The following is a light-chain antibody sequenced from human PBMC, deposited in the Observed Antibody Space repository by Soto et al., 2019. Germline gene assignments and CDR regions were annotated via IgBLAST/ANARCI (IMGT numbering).Light chain of an antibody. V-gene: IGLV2-14*01. CDR3: SSYTSSSTPHDHV. Sequence: QSVLTQPASVSGSPGQSITISCTGTSSDVGGYNYVSWYQQHPGKAPKLMIYEVSNRPSGVSNRFSGSKSGNTASLTISGLQAEDEADYYCSSYTSSSTPHDHVFGTGTKVTVL. J-gene: IGLJ1*01. CDR1: SSDVGGYNY. CDR2: EVS.